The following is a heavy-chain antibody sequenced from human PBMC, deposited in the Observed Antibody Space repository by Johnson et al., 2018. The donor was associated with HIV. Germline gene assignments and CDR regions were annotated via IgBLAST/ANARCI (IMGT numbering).Heavy chain of an antibody. CDR3: ARSPRAAEGAFDI. J-gene: IGHJ3*02. D-gene: IGHD6-13*01. CDR2: IYSGGST. Sequence: VQLVESGGGLIQPGGSLRLSCAASGFIVSNSYMSWVRQAPRKGLEWVSVIYSGGSTYYTDSVTGRFTFSRDNSKNTLYLQMNSLRAEDTAVYYCARSPRAAEGAFDIWGQGTMVTVSS. CDR1: GFIVSNSY. V-gene: IGHV3-66*03.